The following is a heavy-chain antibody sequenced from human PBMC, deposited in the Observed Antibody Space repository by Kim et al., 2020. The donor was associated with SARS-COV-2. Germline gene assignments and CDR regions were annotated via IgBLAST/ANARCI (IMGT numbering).Heavy chain of an antibody. CDR2: ISGDGGST. CDR3: AKDSNPYDYGGNGFLGY. V-gene: IGHV3-43*02. Sequence: GGSLRLSCAASGFTFDDYAMHWVRQAPGKGLEWVSLISGDGGSTYYADSVKGRFTISRDNSKNSLYLQMNSLRTEDTALYYCAKDSNPYDYGGNGFLGYWGQETLVTVSS. J-gene: IGHJ4*02. D-gene: IGHD4-17*01. CDR1: GFTFDDYA.